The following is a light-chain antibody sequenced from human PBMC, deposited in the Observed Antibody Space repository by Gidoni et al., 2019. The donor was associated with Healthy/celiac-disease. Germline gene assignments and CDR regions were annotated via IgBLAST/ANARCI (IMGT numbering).Light chain of an antibody. J-gene: IGKJ1*01. V-gene: IGKV1-39*01. Sequence: DIKMTQSPYSLSASVGDRVTITCRASQSISSYLNWYQQKPGQAPKLLIYAASSLQSGVPSRFSGSGSGTDFTLTISSLQPEDFATYYCQQGYSTPRTFGQGTKVEIK. CDR3: QQGYSTPRT. CDR2: AAS. CDR1: QSISSY.